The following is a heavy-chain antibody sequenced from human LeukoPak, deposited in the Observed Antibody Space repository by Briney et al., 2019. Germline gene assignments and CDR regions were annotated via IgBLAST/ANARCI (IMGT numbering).Heavy chain of an antibody. V-gene: IGHV4-4*02. J-gene: IGHJ4*02. CDR3: ARHLYSSGWYADY. CDR1: RGSISSSNW. CDR2: IYHSGST. D-gene: IGHD6-19*01. Sequence: PSGTLSLTCAVSRGSISSSNWWSWVRQPPGKGLEWIGGIYHSGSTNYNPSLKGRVTISIATSQNQFSLKLSSVTAADTAVYYCARHLYSSGWYADYWGQGTLVTVSS.